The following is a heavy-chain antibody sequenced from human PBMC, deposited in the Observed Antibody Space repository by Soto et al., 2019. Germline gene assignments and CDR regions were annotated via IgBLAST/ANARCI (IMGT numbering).Heavy chain of an antibody. CDR2: MIPIFGTA. CDR3: ASEVIVVGATTAYFDY. V-gene: IGHV1-69*12. CDR1: GGTFSSYA. D-gene: IGHD1-26*01. J-gene: IGHJ4*02. Sequence: QVQLVQSGAEVKKPGSSVKVSCKASGGTFSSYAISWVRQAPGQGLEWMGGMIPIFGTANYAQKFQGRVTITADESTSTAYMELSSPRSEDTAVYYCASEVIVVGATTAYFDYWGLGTLVTVSS.